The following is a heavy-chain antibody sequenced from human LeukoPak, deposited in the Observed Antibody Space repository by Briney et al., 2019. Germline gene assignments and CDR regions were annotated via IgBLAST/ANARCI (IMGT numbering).Heavy chain of an antibody. V-gene: IGHV6-1*01. CDR2: TYYKSKWYD. Sequence: SQTLSLTCVISGDSVSSNNAAWNWIRQSPSRGLEWVGRTYYKSKWYDDYAVSVKSRITIKPDTSRNQFSLQLKSVTPEDTAVYYCAREGVSMIRGIIFNYYGMDVWGQGTAVSVSS. CDR1: GDSVSSNNAA. J-gene: IGHJ6*02. D-gene: IGHD3-10*01. CDR3: AREGVSMIRGIIFNYYGMDV.